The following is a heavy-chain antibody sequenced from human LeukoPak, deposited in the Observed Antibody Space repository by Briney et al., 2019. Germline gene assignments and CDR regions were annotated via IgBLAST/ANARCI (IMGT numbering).Heavy chain of an antibody. D-gene: IGHD5-24*01. CDR2: IYYSGST. CDR3: ARDGHPKIRLQELDY. Sequence: SQTLSLTCTVSGGSISSGGYYWSWIRQHPGKGLEWIGYIYYSGSTYYNPSLKSRVTISVDTSKNQFSLKLTSVTAADTAVYYCARDGHPKIRLQELDYWGQGTLVTVSS. J-gene: IGHJ4*02. V-gene: IGHV4-31*03. CDR1: GGSISSGGYY.